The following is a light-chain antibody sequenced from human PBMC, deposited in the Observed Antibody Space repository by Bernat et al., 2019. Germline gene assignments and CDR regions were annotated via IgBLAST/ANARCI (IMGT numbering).Light chain of an antibody. CDR1: QSISTY. J-gene: IGKJ1*01. CDR2: ATS. CDR3: QQSYSTPWT. Sequence: DIQMTQSPSSLSVSVGDRVTITCRASQSISTYLNWYQQKPGKAPKLLIYATSSLQSGVPSRFSGSGSGTDFTLTIISLQPEDFATYNCQQSYSTPWTFGQGTKVEIK. V-gene: IGKV1-39*01.